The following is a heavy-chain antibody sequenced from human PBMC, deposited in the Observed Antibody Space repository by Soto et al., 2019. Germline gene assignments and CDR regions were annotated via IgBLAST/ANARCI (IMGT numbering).Heavy chain of an antibody. CDR1: GFSLSTSGVG. J-gene: IGHJ4*02. CDR2: IYWNDDK. CDR3: ARWYSSGWYEVLNY. V-gene: IGHV2-5*01. Sequence: SGPTLVNPTQTLTLTCTFSGFSLSTSGVGVGWIRQPPGKALEWLALIYWNDDKRYSPSLKSRLTITKDTSKNQVVLTMTNMDPVDTATYYCARWYSSGWYEVLNYWGQGTLVTVSS. D-gene: IGHD6-19*01.